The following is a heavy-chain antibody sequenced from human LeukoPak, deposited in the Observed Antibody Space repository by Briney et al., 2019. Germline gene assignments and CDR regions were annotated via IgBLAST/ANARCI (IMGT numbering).Heavy chain of an antibody. V-gene: IGHV1-69*13. J-gene: IGHJ3*02. CDR1: GGTFSSYA. Sequence: SVKVSCKASGGTFSSYAISWVRQAPGQGLEWMGGIIPIFGTANYAQKFQGRVTITADESTSTAYMELSSLRSEDTAVYYCASGSWNYSGRRWAFDIWGQGTMVTVSS. D-gene: IGHD1-7*01. CDR3: ASGSWNYSGRRWAFDI. CDR2: IIPIFGTA.